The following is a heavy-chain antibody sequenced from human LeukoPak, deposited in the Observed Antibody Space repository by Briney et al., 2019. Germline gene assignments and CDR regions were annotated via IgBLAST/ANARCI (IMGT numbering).Heavy chain of an antibody. Sequence: PGGSLRLSCAASGFTFSNYWMTWVRQAPGKGLEWVANIKQDGSETYYVDSVKGRFTISRDNAKNTLYLQMNSLRAEDTAVYYCARGGNYGSIDYWGQGTLVIVSS. CDR3: ARGGNYGSIDY. CDR1: GFTFSNYW. CDR2: IKQDGSET. J-gene: IGHJ4*02. D-gene: IGHD3-10*01. V-gene: IGHV3-7*01.